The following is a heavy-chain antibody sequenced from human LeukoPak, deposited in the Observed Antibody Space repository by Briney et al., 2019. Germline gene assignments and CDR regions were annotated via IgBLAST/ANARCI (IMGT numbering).Heavy chain of an antibody. CDR3: VRDSYSSGWYN. Sequence: RGSLRLSCAASGFTFTTYWMTWVRQAPGKGLEWVSTIKQDGGEKYYVDSVKGRFTISRDNAKSSLFLQMNSLRVEDTAVYYCVRDSYSSGWYNWGQGTLVTVSS. D-gene: IGHD6-19*01. CDR2: IKQDGGEK. J-gene: IGHJ4*02. CDR1: GFTFTTYW. V-gene: IGHV3-7*01.